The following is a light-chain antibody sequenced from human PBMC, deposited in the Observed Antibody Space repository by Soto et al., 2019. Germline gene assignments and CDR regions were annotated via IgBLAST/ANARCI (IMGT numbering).Light chain of an antibody. CDR1: QSVSSTY. Sequence: EIVLTQSPGTLSLSPGEGATLSCRASQSVSSTYLAWYQQKPGQAPRLLIYSASRRASGIPDRFSGSGSGTDFTITINRLEPEDFAEYYCQQHSGPGMYTFGQGTKLEIK. CDR2: SAS. V-gene: IGKV3-20*01. J-gene: IGKJ2*01. CDR3: QQHSGPGMYT.